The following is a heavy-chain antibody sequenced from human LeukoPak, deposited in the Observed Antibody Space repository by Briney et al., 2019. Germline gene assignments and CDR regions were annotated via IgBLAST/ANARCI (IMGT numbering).Heavy chain of an antibody. CDR3: AREDIVVESAAPTT. J-gene: IGHJ4*02. CDR1: GGTFSSYT. V-gene: IGHV1-69*04. CDR2: IIPILGIA. Sequence: ASVKVSCKASGGTFSSYTISWVRQAPGQGLEWMGRIIPILGIANYAQKFQGRVTITADKSTSTAYMELSSLRSEDTAVYYCAREDIVVESAAPTTWGQGTLVTVSS. D-gene: IGHD2-2*01.